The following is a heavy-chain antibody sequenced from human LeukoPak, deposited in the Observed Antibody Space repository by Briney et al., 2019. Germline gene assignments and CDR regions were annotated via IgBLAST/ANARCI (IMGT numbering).Heavy chain of an antibody. Sequence: SETLSLTCTVSGGSISSYYWSWIRQPPGKGLEWIGYIYHSGSTNYNPSLKSRVTISVDTSKNQFSLKLSSVTAADTAVYYCAAYRFPGIAARQNWFDPWGQGTLVSVSS. CDR3: AAYRFPGIAARQNWFDP. J-gene: IGHJ5*02. CDR2: IYHSGST. CDR1: GGSISSYY. D-gene: IGHD6-6*01. V-gene: IGHV4-59*01.